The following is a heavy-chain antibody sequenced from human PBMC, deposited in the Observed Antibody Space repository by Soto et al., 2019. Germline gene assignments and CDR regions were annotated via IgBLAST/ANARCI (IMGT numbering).Heavy chain of an antibody. D-gene: IGHD5-12*01. CDR2: ISYDGSNK. CDR3: AKDLSGYGLINYYYGMDV. J-gene: IGHJ6*02. Sequence: GESLKISCAASGFTFSSYGMHWVRQAPGKGLEWVAVISYDGSNKYYADSVKGRFTISRDNSKNTLYLQMNSLRAEDTAVYYCAKDLSGYGLINYYYGMDVWGQGTTVTVSS. CDR1: GFTFSSYG. V-gene: IGHV3-30*18.